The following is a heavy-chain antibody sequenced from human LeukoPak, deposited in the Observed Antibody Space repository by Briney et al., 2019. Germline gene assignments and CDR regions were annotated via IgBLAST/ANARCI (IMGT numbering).Heavy chain of an antibody. J-gene: IGHJ4*02. CDR3: AKGQLVRGEFDY. CDR1: GFTLNSYA. CDR2: ISGSGHST. Sequence: GGSLRLSCAASGFTLNSYAMSWVRQAPGKGLEWVSAISGSGHSTYYADSVKGRFTISRDNSKNTLYLQMNSLRAEDTAVYYCAKGQLVRGEFDYWGQGTLATVSS. V-gene: IGHV3-23*01. D-gene: IGHD6-6*01.